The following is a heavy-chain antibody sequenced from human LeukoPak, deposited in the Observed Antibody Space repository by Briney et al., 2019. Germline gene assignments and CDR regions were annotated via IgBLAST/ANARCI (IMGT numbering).Heavy chain of an antibody. CDR1: GYSISSNYY. Sequence: SETLSLTCAVSGYSISSNYYWAWIRQPPGKGLEWIGSIYHSGSTYYNPSLKSRVTISVDTSKNQFSLKLSSVTAADTAVYYCARRRHSRSSVDPWGQGTLVTVSS. CDR2: IYHSGST. J-gene: IGHJ5*02. CDR3: ARRRHSRSSVDP. D-gene: IGHD6-6*01. V-gene: IGHV4-38-2*01.